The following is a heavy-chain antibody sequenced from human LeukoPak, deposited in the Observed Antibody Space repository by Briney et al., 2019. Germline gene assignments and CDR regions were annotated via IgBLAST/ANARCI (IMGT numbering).Heavy chain of an antibody. V-gene: IGHV3-33*03. Sequence: GGSLRLSCAASGFSFSHYGMHWVRQAPGKGLEWVAVVGYGESNEKYSDSVKGRFTISRDNSRNTLDLQMNSLGDEDTAVYFCAKDLRRGWLVGADALDLWGQGTMVIVS. J-gene: IGHJ3*01. CDR2: VGYGESNE. CDR1: GFSFSHYG. CDR3: AKDLRRGWLVGADALDL. D-gene: IGHD1-26*01.